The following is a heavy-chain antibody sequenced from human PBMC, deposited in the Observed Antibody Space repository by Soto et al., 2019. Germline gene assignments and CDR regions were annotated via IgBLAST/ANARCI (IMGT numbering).Heavy chain of an antibody. J-gene: IGHJ4*02. Sequence: SETLSLTCAVSGGSISSGGYSWSWIRQPPGKGLEWIGCIYHSGSTYYNPSLKSRVTISVDRSKNQFSLKLSSATAADTAVYYCASTIGYSYLNWGQGTLVTVS. CDR2: IYHSGST. CDR3: ASTIGYSYLN. V-gene: IGHV4-30-2*02. D-gene: IGHD5-18*01. CDR1: GGSISSGGYS.